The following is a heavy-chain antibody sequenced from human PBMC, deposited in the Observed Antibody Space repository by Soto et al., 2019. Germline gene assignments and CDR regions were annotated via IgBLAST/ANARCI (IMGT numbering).Heavy chain of an antibody. CDR3: ASTRVYCSSTSCYGWDPMTTVTTFDY. CDR1: GGSISSGGYY. D-gene: IGHD2-2*01. J-gene: IGHJ4*02. V-gene: IGHV4-31*03. Sequence: QVQLQESGPGLVKPSQTLSLTCTVSGGSISSGGYYWSWIRQHPGKGLEWIGYIYYSGSTYYNPSLKSRVTISVDTSKNQFSLKLSSVTAADTAVYYCASTRVYCSSTSCYGWDPMTTVTTFDYWGQGTLVTVSS. CDR2: IYYSGST.